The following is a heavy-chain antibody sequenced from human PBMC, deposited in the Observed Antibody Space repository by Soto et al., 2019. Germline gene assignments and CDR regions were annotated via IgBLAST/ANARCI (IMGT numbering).Heavy chain of an antibody. V-gene: IGHV1-18*01. CDR1: GYTFTSYG. CDR3: ARGRAIPHQPPSDY. CDR2: ISAYNGNT. J-gene: IGHJ4*02. Sequence: GASVKVSCKASGYTFTSYGISWVQQAPGQGLEWMGWISAYNGNTNYAQKLQGRVTMTTDTSTSTAYMELRSLRSDDTAVYYCARGRAIPHQPPSDYWGQGTLVTVSS.